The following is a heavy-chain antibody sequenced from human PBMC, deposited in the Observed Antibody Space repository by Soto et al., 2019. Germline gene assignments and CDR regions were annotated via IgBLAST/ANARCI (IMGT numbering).Heavy chain of an antibody. CDR2: IYHSGTT. D-gene: IGHD6-13*01. Sequence: SETLSLTCAVSGGSISSTNWWTWVRQSPGRGLEWIGEIYHSGTTNYSPSLKSRVNIAVDMSTNHFSLTLISVTAADTAVYYCAFPATADFEHWGNGILV. CDR1: GGSISSTNW. V-gene: IGHV4-4*02. J-gene: IGHJ4*01. CDR3: AFPATADFEH.